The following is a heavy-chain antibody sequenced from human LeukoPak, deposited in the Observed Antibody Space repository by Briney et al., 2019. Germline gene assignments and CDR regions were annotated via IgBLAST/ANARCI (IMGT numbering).Heavy chain of an antibody. CDR3: ARGRPHYYDSSGPMDV. CDR2: MNPNSGNT. Sequence: GASVKVSCKASGYTFTSYDINWVRQATGQGLEWMGWMNPNSGNTGYAQKFQGRVTMTRNTSISTAYMELSSLRSEDTAVYYCARGRPHYYDSSGPMDVWGQGTTVTVSS. J-gene: IGHJ6*02. CDR1: GYTFTSYD. V-gene: IGHV1-8*01. D-gene: IGHD3-22*01.